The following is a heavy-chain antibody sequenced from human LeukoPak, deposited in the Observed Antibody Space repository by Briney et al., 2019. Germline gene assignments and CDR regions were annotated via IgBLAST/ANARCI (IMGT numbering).Heavy chain of an antibody. CDR3: ARHQQGVGAIIDY. D-gene: IGHD1-26*01. Sequence: MPSETLSLTCTVSGGSISSSSYYWGWIRQPPGKGLEWIGSIYYSGSTYYNPSLKSRVTISVDTSKNQFSLKLSSVTAADTAVYYCARHQQGVGAIIDYWGQGTLVTVSS. CDR1: GGSISSSSYY. J-gene: IGHJ4*02. CDR2: IYYSGST. V-gene: IGHV4-39*01.